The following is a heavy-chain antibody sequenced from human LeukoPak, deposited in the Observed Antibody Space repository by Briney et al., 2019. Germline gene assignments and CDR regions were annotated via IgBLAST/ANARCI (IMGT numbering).Heavy chain of an antibody. CDR3: VRGDGLILFDY. D-gene: IGHD5-24*01. Sequence: GGSLRLSCSASGFIFSSYGMHWVRQAPGKGLEWVAMIWSDGNKKNYVDSAKGRFTISRDNSKNTLYLQLNRLRVEDTAVYYCVRGDGLILFDYWGQGTLVTVSS. CDR2: IWSDGNKK. J-gene: IGHJ4*02. CDR1: GFIFSSYG. V-gene: IGHV3-33*01.